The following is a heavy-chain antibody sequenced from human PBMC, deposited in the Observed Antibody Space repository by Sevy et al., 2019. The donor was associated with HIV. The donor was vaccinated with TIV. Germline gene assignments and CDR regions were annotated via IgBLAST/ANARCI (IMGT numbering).Heavy chain of an antibody. CDR3: ARDYNSGYYYYYGMDV. V-gene: IGHV3-30-3*01. Sequence: GGSLRLSCAASGFIFSNYAMHWVRQAPGKGLEWVAVISYNGINKYYADSVKGRFTISRDNSKNTLYVQMNSLRAEDTAVYYCARDYNSGYYYYYGMDVWGQGTTVTVSS. CDR1: GFIFSNYA. J-gene: IGHJ6*02. CDR2: ISYNGINK. D-gene: IGHD3-22*01.